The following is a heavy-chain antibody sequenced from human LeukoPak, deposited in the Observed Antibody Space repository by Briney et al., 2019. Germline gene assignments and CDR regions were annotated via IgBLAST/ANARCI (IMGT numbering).Heavy chain of an antibody. CDR3: ARAWLVRGFDY. CDR1: GGPISSSSYY. CDR2: IYYVGST. Sequence: SETLSLTCTVSGGPISSSSYYWDWIRQSPGKGLEWLGSIYYVGSTYYNPSLESRVTISVDTSKNQFSLKLSSVTAADTAVYYCARAWLVRGFDYWGQGTLVTVSS. V-gene: IGHV4-39*01. D-gene: IGHD6-19*01. J-gene: IGHJ4*02.